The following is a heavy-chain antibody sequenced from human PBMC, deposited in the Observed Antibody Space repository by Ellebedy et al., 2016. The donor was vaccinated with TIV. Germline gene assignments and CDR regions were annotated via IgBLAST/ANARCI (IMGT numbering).Heavy chain of an antibody. CDR3: AKETIRPD. J-gene: IGHJ4*02. CDR1: GFTFSNAW. D-gene: IGHD1-14*01. V-gene: IGHV3-23*01. Sequence: GESLKISCAASGFTFSNAWMSWVRQAPGKGLEWVSAISGSGGSTYYADSVKGRFTISRDNSKNTLYLQMNSLRAEDTAVYYCAKETIRPDWGQGTLVTVSS. CDR2: ISGSGGST.